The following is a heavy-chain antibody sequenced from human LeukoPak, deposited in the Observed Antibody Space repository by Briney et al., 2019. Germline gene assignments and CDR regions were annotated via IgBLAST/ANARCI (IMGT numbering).Heavy chain of an antibody. Sequence: SETLSLTCTVSGGSISSGSYYWSWIRQPAGKGLEWIGRIYTSGSTNYNPSLKSRVTISVDTSKNQLSLKLSSVTAADTAVYYCAGGYCSGGSCAKGDYWGQGTLVTVSS. CDR2: IYTSGST. V-gene: IGHV4-61*02. D-gene: IGHD2-15*01. CDR1: GGSISSGSYY. CDR3: AGGYCSGGSCAKGDY. J-gene: IGHJ4*02.